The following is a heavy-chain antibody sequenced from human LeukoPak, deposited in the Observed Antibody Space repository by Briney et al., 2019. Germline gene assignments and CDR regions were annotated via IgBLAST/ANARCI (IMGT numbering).Heavy chain of an antibody. CDR2: ISSSGSTI. CDR1: GFTFSDYY. J-gene: IGHJ6*03. Sequence: PVGSLRLSCAASGFTFSDYYMSWIRQAPGKGLEWVSYISSSGSTIYYADSVKGRFTISRDNAKNSLYLQMNSLRAEDTAVYYCARLRSSSFYYYYMDVWGKGTTVTVSS. D-gene: IGHD6-6*01. CDR3: ARLRSSSFYYYYMDV. V-gene: IGHV3-11*01.